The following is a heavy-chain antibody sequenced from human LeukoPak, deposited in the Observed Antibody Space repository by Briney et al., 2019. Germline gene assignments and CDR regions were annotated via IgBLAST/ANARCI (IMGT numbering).Heavy chain of an antibody. V-gene: IGHV4-59*01. CDR2: IYYSGST. CDR1: GGSISSYY. Sequence: PSETLSLTCTVSGGSISSYYWSWIRQPPGKGLEWIGYIYYSGSTNYNPSLKSRVTISVDTSKNQFSLKLSSVTAADTAVHYCARVTGYSSGWYADYYYGMDVWGQGTTVTVSS. J-gene: IGHJ6*02. CDR3: ARVTGYSSGWYADYYYGMDV. D-gene: IGHD6-19*01.